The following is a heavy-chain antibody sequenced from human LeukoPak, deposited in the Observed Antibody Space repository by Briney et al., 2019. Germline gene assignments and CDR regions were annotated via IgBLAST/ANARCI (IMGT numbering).Heavy chain of an antibody. D-gene: IGHD5-12*01. Sequence: GGSLRLSCAASGFTFSNAWMNWVRQAPGKGLEWVGRIKSNTDGGTTDYAAPVKGRFTISRDDSKNTLYLQMNSLKTEDTAVYYCTTIGGYGHFDYWGQGTLVTVSS. V-gene: IGHV3-15*01. CDR1: GFTFSNAW. J-gene: IGHJ4*02. CDR2: IKSNTDGGTT. CDR3: TTIGGYGHFDY.